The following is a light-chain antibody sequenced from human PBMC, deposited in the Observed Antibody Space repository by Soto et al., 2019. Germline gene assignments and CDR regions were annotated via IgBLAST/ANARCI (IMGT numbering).Light chain of an antibody. V-gene: IGLV2-14*01. Sequence: QSALTQPASVSGSPGQSITISCTGTSSDVGGYNYVSWYQQHPGKAPKLMIYDVSNRTSGVSNRFSGYKSGNTASLTISGLPAEDEADYYCSSSTSSSTLYVFGTGTKVTVL. CDR2: DVS. CDR1: SSDVGGYNY. CDR3: SSSTSSSTLYV. J-gene: IGLJ1*01.